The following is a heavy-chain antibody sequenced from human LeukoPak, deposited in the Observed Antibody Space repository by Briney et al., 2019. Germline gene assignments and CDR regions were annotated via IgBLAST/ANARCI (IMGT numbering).Heavy chain of an antibody. CDR2: IWYDGSNK. CDR3: ARDFARRDCSGGSCYWGWNYYYYGMDV. D-gene: IGHD2-15*01. Sequence: PGGSLGLSCAASGFTFSSYGMHWVRQAPGKGLEWVAVIWYDGSNKYYADSVKGRFTISRDNSKNTLYLQMNSLRAEDTAVYYCARDFARRDCSGGSCYWGWNYYYYGMDVWGQGTTVTVSS. CDR1: GFTFSSYG. J-gene: IGHJ6*02. V-gene: IGHV3-33*01.